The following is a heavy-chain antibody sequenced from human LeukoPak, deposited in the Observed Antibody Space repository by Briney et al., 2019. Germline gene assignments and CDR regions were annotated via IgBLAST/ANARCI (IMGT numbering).Heavy chain of an antibody. J-gene: IGHJ6*02. CDR3: AKDGGLDMLYYYYYYGMDV. D-gene: IGHD2-8*01. CDR1: GFTVSSNY. CDR2: ISGSGGST. V-gene: IGHV3-23*01. Sequence: KSGGSLRLSCAASGFTVSSNYMSWVRQAPGKGLEWVSAISGSGGSTYYADSVKGRFTISRDNSKNTLYLQMNSLRAEDTAVYYCAKDGGLDMLYYYYYYGMDVWGQGTTATVSS.